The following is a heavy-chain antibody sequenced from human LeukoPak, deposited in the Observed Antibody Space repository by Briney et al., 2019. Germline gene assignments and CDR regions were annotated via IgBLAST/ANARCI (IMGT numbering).Heavy chain of an antibody. Sequence: PSETLSLTCAVSGGSISSNSYYWGWIRQPPGKGLEWIGSIYYSGSTYYNPSLKSRVTISVDTSKNQFSLKLSSVTAADTAVYYCARGGILWPELGFDPWGQGTLVTVSS. CDR3: ARGGILWPELGFDP. CDR2: IYYSGST. J-gene: IGHJ5*02. CDR1: GGSISSNSYY. D-gene: IGHD3-10*01. V-gene: IGHV4-39*01.